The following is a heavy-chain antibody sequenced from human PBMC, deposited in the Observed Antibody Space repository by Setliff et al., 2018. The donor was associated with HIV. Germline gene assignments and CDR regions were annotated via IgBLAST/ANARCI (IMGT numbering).Heavy chain of an antibody. J-gene: IGHJ6*03. Sequence: SETLSLTCTVSGDSISSGSYYWSWIRQHPGKGLEWIGYICCSGSTYYNPSLQSRITISVDTSKNHFSLRLSSVTAADTAVYYCAGGLKAEYYYYYYMDVWGKGTTVTVSS. CDR3: AGGLKAEYYYYYYMDV. CDR2: ICCSGST. V-gene: IGHV4-31*03. CDR1: GDSISSGSYY.